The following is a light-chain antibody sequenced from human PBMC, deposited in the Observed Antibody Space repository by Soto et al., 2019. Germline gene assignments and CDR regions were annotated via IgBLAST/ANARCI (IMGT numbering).Light chain of an antibody. CDR2: GAS. V-gene: IGKV1-6*02. J-gene: IGKJ1*01. CDR3: LQDYSYPRT. Sequence: AIQMTQSPSSLCASDGDRVTITCRASQGIRNDLGWYQVKPGTAPKLLIYGASTLQSGVPSRFSGSGSGTDFTLTISSLQPGDFATYYCLQDYSYPRTFGQGTRV. CDR1: QGIRND.